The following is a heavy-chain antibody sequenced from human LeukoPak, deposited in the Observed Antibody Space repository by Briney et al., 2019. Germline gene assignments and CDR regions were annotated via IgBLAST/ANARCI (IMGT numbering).Heavy chain of an antibody. V-gene: IGHV3-48*02. Sequence: GGSLSLSCAVSGLTFSSYSMNWVRQAPGKVLEWVSYISSSSNTIHYADSVKGRFTIPRENGTNSLYMQINSLRDEDTAVYYCAGGQNRWDCSSTSCYSFDPWGQGTLVTVSS. CDR2: ISSSSNTI. J-gene: IGHJ5*02. D-gene: IGHD2-2*01. CDR3: AGGQNRWDCSSTSCYSFDP. CDR1: GLTFSSYS.